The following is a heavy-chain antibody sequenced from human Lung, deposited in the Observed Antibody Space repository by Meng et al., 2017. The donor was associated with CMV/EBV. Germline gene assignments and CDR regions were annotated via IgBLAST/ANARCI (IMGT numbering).Heavy chain of an antibody. V-gene: IGHV1-69*10. D-gene: IGHD2-15*01. CDR3: ARRYCSGGSCYKQFDY. J-gene: IGHJ4*02. CDR2: IIPILGIA. CDR1: GGTFSSYA. Sequence: SXXVSXKASGGTFSSYAISWVRQAPGQGLEWMGGIIPILGIANYAQKFQGRVTITADKSTSTAYMELSSLRSEDTAVYYCARRYCSGGSCYKQFDYWGKGTLVTVSS.